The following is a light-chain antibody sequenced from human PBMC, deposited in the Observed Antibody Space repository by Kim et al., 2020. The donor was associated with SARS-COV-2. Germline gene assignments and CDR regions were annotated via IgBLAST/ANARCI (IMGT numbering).Light chain of an antibody. V-gene: IGKV3-15*01. CDR1: QSVRSN. J-gene: IGKJ2*01. CDR3: LQYNDWYT. CDR2: GAS. Sequence: LSVSPGERAPISCRASQSVRSNFAWYQQRPGQAPRLLIYGASTRATGIPARFSGSGSGTEFTLTISGLQSEDLAVYHCLQYNDWYTFGQGTKLEI.